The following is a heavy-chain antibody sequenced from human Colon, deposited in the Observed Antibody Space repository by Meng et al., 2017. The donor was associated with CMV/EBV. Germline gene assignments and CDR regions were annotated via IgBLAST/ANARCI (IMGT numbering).Heavy chain of an antibody. D-gene: IGHD3-16*01. Sequence: GESLKISCEVSGFTFSNHYMNWVRQAPGKGLECVSSISGSSDSIYYVDSVKGRFTVSRDNAKNSLYLQMNSLRAEDTAIYYCAGGYYFDYWGHGTLVIVSS. V-gene: IGHV3-21*01. CDR2: ISGSSDSI. CDR3: AGGYYFDY. CDR1: GFTFSNHY. J-gene: IGHJ4*01.